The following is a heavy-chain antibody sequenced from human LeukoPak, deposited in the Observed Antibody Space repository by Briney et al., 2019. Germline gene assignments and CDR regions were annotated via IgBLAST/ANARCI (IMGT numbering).Heavy chain of an antibody. J-gene: IGHJ4*02. CDR3: AREPGLSFSLHYFDN. CDR2: INSDGSST. Sequence: GGSLRLSCAASGFTFSSYWMHWVRQAPGKGLVWVSRINSDGSSTSYADSVKGRFTISRDNAKNTLYLQMNSLRAEDTAVYYCAREPGLSFSLHYFDNWGQGILVTVSS. D-gene: IGHD2-2*01. CDR1: GFTFSSYW. V-gene: IGHV3-74*01.